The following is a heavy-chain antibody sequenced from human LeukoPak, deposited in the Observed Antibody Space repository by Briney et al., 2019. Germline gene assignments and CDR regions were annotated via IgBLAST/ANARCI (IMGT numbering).Heavy chain of an antibody. CDR1: GYTFTSYD. Sequence: ASVKVSCKASGYTFTSYDINWVRQATGQGLEWMGWISAYNGNTNYAQKLQGRVTMTTDTSTSTAYMELRSLRSDDTAVYYCARSDQGTAMATFDYWGQGTLVTVSS. J-gene: IGHJ4*02. D-gene: IGHD5-18*01. CDR2: ISAYNGNT. CDR3: ARSDQGTAMATFDY. V-gene: IGHV1-18*01.